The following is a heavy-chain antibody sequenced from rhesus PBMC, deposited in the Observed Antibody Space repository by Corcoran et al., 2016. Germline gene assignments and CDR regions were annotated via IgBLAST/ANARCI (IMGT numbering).Heavy chain of an antibody. CDR2: IYGGSGRT. CDR1: GGSLSSRNW. D-gene: IGHD6-13*01. V-gene: IGHV4S7*01. CDR3: VRQAAGLRLDF. Sequence: QVQLPESGPGLVKPSETLSLTCAVSGGSLSSRNWWSWIRQSPGKGLEWIGYIYGGSGRTSYKPSLKSRVTISTDTSKNQFSLKLSSVTAADTAMYYCVRQAAGLRLDFWGQGVLVTVSS. J-gene: IGHJ4*01.